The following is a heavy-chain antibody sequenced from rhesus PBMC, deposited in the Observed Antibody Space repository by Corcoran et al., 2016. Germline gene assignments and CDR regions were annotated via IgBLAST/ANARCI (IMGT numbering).Heavy chain of an antibody. D-gene: IGHD3-34*01. J-gene: IGHJ4*01. Sequence: QVQLQESGPGLVKTSETLSLTCAVSGGSVSSSKWWSWIRQAPEKGLEWIAYISGSGGTTHYKPYLKSRVTISIDTSKNQVSLKLSSVTVADTAVYYCASVWDEYLDYWGQGVLVTVSS. CDR3: ASVWDEYLDY. CDR1: GGSVSSSKW. V-gene: IGHV4-65*01. CDR2: ISGSGGTT.